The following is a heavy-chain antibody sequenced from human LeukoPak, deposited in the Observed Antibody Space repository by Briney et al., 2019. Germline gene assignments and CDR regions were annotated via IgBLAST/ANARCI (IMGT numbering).Heavy chain of an antibody. CDR2: IWYDGSNK. CDR1: GFTFSSYG. V-gene: IGHV3-33*01. Sequence: GGSLRLSCAASGFTFSSYGMRWVRQAPGKGLEWVAVIWYDGSNKYYADSVKGQFTISRDNSKNTLYLQMNSLRAEDTAVYYCAREGTAAAGKRRSSQFDYWGQGTLVTVSS. CDR3: AREGTAAAGKRRSSQFDY. J-gene: IGHJ4*02. D-gene: IGHD6-13*01.